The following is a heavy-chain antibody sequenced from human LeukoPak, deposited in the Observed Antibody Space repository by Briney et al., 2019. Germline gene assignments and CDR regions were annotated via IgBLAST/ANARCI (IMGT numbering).Heavy chain of an antibody. CDR2: ISYDGSDK. CDR1: GFTFSNYA. D-gene: IGHD6-19*01. V-gene: IGHV3-30-3*01. J-gene: IGHJ4*02. CDR3: ARDWGRRYSSGWYGDFDY. Sequence: GRSLRLSCAASGFTFSNYAMHWVRQAPGKGLEWVAVISYDGSDKYYADSVKGRFTTSRDNSKNTLYLQMNSLRPEDTAVYYCARDWGRRYSSGWYGDFDYWGQGTLVTVSS.